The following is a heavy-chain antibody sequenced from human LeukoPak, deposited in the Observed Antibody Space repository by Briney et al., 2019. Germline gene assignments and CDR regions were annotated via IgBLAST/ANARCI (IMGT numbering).Heavy chain of an antibody. Sequence: PSETLSLTCTVSGGSISSSSYYWGWIRQPPGKGLEWIGSIYYSGSTYYNLSLKSRATLTVDASKNQFSLKLSSVTAADTAVYYCAEGGLTPGYWGQGTLVTVSS. CDR2: IYYSGST. V-gene: IGHV4-39*07. D-gene: IGHD3-16*01. J-gene: IGHJ4*02. CDR1: GGSISSSSYY. CDR3: AEGGLTPGY.